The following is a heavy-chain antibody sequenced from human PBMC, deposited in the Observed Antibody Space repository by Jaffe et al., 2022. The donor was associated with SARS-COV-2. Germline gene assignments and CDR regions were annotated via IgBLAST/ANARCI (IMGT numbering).Heavy chain of an antibody. V-gene: IGHV4-38-2*02. CDR1: GASISSAYY. CDR3: ARGHYYDSSGYYEYYFDR. Sequence: QVQLQESGPGLVMPSETLSLTCTVSGASISSAYYWGWIRQPPGKGLEWVGSIHDTGTTYYNPSLKSRVTISVETSKSQISLILSSVTAADAALYFCARGHYYDSSGYYEYYFDRWGQGTQVTVSS. D-gene: IGHD3-22*01. CDR2: IHDTGTT. J-gene: IGHJ4*02.